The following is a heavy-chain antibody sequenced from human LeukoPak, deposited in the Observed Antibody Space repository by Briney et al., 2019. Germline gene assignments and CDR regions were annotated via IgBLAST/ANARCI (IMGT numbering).Heavy chain of an antibody. V-gene: IGHV3-66*01. CDR2: IYSGGST. CDR1: GFTVSSNY. D-gene: IGHD5-18*01. Sequence: GGSLRLSCAASGFTVSSNYMSWVRQAPGKGLEWVSVIYSGGSTYYADSVKGRFTISRDNSKNTLYLQMNSLRAEDTAVYYCARTKYSYGPLFDYWGQGTLVTVSS. J-gene: IGHJ4*02. CDR3: ARTKYSYGPLFDY.